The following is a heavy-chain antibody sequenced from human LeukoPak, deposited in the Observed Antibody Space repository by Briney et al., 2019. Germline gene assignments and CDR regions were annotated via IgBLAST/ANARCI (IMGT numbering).Heavy chain of an antibody. Sequence: PSETLSLTCTVSGGSLSSGDYYWSWIRQPPGTGLEWIGYIYYSGSTYYNPSLKSRVTISVDTSKNQFSLKLSSVTAADTAVYYCARVGSYFDDAFDIWGQGTMVTVSS. CDR3: ARVGSYFDDAFDI. J-gene: IGHJ3*02. CDR2: IYYSGST. CDR1: GGSLSSGDYY. D-gene: IGHD1-26*01. V-gene: IGHV4-30-4*01.